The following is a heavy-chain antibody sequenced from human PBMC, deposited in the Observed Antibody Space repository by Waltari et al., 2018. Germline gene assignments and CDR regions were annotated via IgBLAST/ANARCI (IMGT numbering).Heavy chain of an antibody. V-gene: IGHV3-23*01. CDR3: ARVHSLGQYDTSGAESNFDH. CDR1: AFSIRSFG. J-gene: IGHJ4*02. D-gene: IGHD3-22*01. CDR2: IGAVTST. Sequence: DVQLLESGGGLLQPGGSVRLLGAASAFSIRSFGMSWVRQAPGKGLEWVSAIGAVTSTYYADSVKGRFTISRDNSKNTLFLQMNSLRAEDTSIYYCARVHSLGQYDTSGAESNFDHWGQGALVTVSS.